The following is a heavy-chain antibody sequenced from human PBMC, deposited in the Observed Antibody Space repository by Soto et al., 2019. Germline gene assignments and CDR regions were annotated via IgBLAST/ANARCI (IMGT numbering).Heavy chain of an antibody. J-gene: IGHJ3*01. CDR1: GYTFSTYW. CDR3: ARPRRRGGIDAFDV. CDR2: VYPGDSDT. V-gene: IGHV5-51*01. Sequence: LKISCQGSGYTFSTYWIAWVRQLPGKGLEWVGVVYPGDSDTRYSPSFQGQVTVSADRSTSTVYLQWNTLKTSDTAIYYCARPRRRGGIDAFDVWGQGTLVNVSS.